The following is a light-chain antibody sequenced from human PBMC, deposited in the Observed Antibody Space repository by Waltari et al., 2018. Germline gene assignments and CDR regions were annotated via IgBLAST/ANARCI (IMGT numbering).Light chain of an antibody. CDR1: QSVLYSSNNNNY. CDR2: WAS. CDR3: QQYYSIPYT. J-gene: IGKJ2*01. V-gene: IGKV4-1*01. Sequence: DTVMTQSPDSLAVSLGERAPINCKSSQSVLYSSNNNNYLAWYQQKPGQPPKLLINWASTRESGVPDRFSGSGSGTDFTLTISSLQAEDVAVYYCQQYYSIPYTFGQGTKLEIK.